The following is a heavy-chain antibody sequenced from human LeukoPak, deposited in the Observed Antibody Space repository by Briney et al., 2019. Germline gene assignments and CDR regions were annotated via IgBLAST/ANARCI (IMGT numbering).Heavy chain of an antibody. D-gene: IGHD1-14*01. Sequence: ASVKVSCKAAGYTFTSYGISWVRQAPGQGLEWMGWIACYNGNTNYTQKFQGRATMTTDTSTSTTYAELRSLRSVDPAVYYCARVRYRPPNYYYGMDVGGQGTTVTVSS. V-gene: IGHV1-18*01. CDR1: GYTFTSYG. J-gene: IGHJ6*02. CDR3: ARVRYRPPNYYYGMDV. CDR2: IACYNGNT.